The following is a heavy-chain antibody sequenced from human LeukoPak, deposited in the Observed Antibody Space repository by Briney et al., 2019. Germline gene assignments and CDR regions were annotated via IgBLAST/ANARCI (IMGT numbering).Heavy chain of an antibody. CDR1: GFTFSSYS. J-gene: IGHJ4*02. D-gene: IGHD1-26*01. CDR2: ISSSSSYI. CDR3: ARQVGAHPVLDY. V-gene: IGHV3-21*01. Sequence: GGSLRLSCAASGFTFSSYSMNWVRQAPGKGLEWVSSISSSSSYIYYADSVKGRFTISRDNAKNSLYLQMNSLRAEDTAVYYCARQVGAHPVLDYWGQGTLVTVSS.